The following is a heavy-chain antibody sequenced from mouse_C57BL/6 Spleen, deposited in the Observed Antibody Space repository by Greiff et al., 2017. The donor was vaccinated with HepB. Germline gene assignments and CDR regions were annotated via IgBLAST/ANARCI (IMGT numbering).Heavy chain of an antibody. CDR2: IYPGDGDT. Sequence: QVQLQQSGPELVKPGASVKISCKASGYAFSSSWMNWVKQRPGKGLEWIGRIYPGDGDTNYNGTFKGKATLTADKSSSTAYMQLSSLTSEDSAVYFCARPAQAPLFYAMDYWGQGTSVTVSS. D-gene: IGHD3-2*02. CDR1: GYAFSSSW. CDR3: ARPAQAPLFYAMDY. J-gene: IGHJ4*01. V-gene: IGHV1-82*01.